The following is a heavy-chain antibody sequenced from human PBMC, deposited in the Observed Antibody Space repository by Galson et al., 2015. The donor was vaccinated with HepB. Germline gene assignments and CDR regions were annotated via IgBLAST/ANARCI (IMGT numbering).Heavy chain of an antibody. D-gene: IGHD2-15*01. J-gene: IGHJ3*02. CDR3: ARRYCSGGSCYLWAFDI. V-gene: IGHV4-30-4*01. Sequence: TLSLTCTVSGGSISSGDYYWSWIRQPPGQGLEWIGYIYYSGSTYYNPSLKSRVTISVDTSKNQFSLKLSSVTAADTAVYYCARRYCSGGSCYLWAFDIWGQGTMVTVSS. CDR2: IYYSGST. CDR1: GGSISSGDYY.